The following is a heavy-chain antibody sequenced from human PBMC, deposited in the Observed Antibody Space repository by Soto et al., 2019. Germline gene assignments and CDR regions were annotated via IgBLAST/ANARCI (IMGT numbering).Heavy chain of an antibody. CDR2: TYYRSRWYD. V-gene: IGHV6-1*01. D-gene: IGHD3-22*01. CDR1: GDSVSSNSAA. Sequence: SQTLSLTCAISGDSVSSNSAAWNWIRQSPSRGLEWLGRTYYRSRWYDDYAESVRGRIAVNPDTSKNQFSLQLNSVTPEDTAVYSCARANDPSGNYIQYFDYWGQGTLVTVSS. J-gene: IGHJ4*02. CDR3: ARANDPSGNYIQYFDY.